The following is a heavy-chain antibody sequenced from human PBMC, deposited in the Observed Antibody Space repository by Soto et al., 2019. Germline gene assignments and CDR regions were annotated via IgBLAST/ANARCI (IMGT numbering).Heavy chain of an antibody. Sequence: HVQLVQSGAEVKKPGSSVKVSCKASGGTFSSYTISWVRQAPGQGLEWMGRIIPILGIANYAQKFQGRVTITADKSTSTAYMELSSLRSEDTAVYYCARDYYDSSGSMDVWGQGTTVTVSS. CDR2: IIPILGIA. CDR3: ARDYYDSSGSMDV. V-gene: IGHV1-69*08. CDR1: GGTFSSYT. D-gene: IGHD3-22*01. J-gene: IGHJ6*02.